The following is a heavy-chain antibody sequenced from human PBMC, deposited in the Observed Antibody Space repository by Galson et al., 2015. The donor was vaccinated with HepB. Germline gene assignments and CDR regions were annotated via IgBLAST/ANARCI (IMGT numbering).Heavy chain of an antibody. CDR1: GGSISSSSYY. Sequence: LSLTCTVSGGSISSSSYYWGWIRQPPGKGLEWIGSIYYSGNTYFNPSLKSRVTISVDTSKNQFYLNLTSVTAADTTVYYCARQTRIAIFGDYWGQGTLVTVSS. V-gene: IGHV4-39*01. J-gene: IGHJ4*02. CDR2: IYYSGNT. D-gene: IGHD3-3*01. CDR3: ARQTRIAIFGDY.